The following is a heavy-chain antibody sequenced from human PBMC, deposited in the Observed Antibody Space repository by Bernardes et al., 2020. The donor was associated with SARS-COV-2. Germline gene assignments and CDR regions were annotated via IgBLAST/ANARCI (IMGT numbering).Heavy chain of an antibody. CDR3: AGELLLLYGLDV. CDR2: IWYDGGHK. CDR1: GFLFSNYG. J-gene: IGHJ6*02. D-gene: IGHD2-15*01. Sequence: GGSLRLSCAASGFLFSNYGMHWVRQAPGKGLEWVAVIWYDGGHKYYADSVKGRFTISRDNSKNTLYLQMNGLRAEDTAVYFCAGELLLLYGLDVWGQGTTVTVSS. V-gene: IGHV3-33*01.